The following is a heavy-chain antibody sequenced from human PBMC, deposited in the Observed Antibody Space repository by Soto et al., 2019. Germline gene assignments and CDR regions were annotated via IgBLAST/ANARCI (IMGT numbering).Heavy chain of an antibody. V-gene: IGHV4-31*03. CDR2: IYYSGST. Sequence: SETLSLTCTVSGGSITSGGHYWSWIRQHPGKVLEWIGYIYYSGSTYYNPSLKSRVTISIDTSKNHFSLKVRSVTVADTAVYYCARDPGGLTLFGVPYGMDVWGEGTRVTVSS. J-gene: IGHJ6*04. D-gene: IGHD3-3*01. CDR3: ARDPGGLTLFGVPYGMDV. CDR1: GGSITSGGHY.